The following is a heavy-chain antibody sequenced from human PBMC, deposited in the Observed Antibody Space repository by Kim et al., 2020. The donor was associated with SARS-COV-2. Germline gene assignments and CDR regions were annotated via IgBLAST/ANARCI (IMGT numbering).Heavy chain of an antibody. D-gene: IGHD2-2*02. CDR1: GYTFTGYY. CDR2: INPNSGGT. Sequence: ASVKVSCKASGYTFTGYYMHWVRQAPGQGLEWMGWINPNSGGTNYAQKFQGRVTMTRDTSISTAYMELSRLRSDDTAVYYCAIDCSSTSCYRRDYYYYYMDVWGKGTTVTVSS. CDR3: AIDCSSTSCYRRDYYYYYMDV. V-gene: IGHV1-2*02. J-gene: IGHJ6*03.